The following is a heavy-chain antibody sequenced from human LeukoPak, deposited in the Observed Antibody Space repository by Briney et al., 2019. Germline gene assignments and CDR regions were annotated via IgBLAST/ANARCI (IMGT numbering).Heavy chain of an antibody. Sequence: SVKVSCKASGGTFSSYAISWVRQAPGQGLEWMGRIIPILGIANYAQKFQGRVAITADKSTSTAYMELSSLRSEDTAVYYCASRYCSGGSCYLAFDIWGQGTMVTVSS. J-gene: IGHJ3*02. D-gene: IGHD2-15*01. CDR1: GGTFSSYA. V-gene: IGHV1-69*04. CDR2: IIPILGIA. CDR3: ASRYCSGGSCYLAFDI.